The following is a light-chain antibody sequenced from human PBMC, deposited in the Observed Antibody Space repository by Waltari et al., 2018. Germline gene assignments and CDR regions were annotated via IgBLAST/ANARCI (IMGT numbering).Light chain of an antibody. V-gene: IGKV3-20*01. CDR2: GAS. CDR3: QQYGSSPPDLFT. J-gene: IGKJ3*01. CDR1: QSVSSSY. Sequence: EIVLTQSPGTLSLSPGERATLSCRASQSVSSSYLAWYQQKPGKAPRLLIYGASSRATGIPARFSGXGSGTDFTLXISRLEPEDFAXXXCQQYGSSPPDLFTFGPGTKVDIK.